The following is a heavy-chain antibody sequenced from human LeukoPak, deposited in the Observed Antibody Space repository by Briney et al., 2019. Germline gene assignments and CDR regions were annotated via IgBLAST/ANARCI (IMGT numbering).Heavy chain of an antibody. V-gene: IGHV3-48*02. CDR3: ARDFRRDGDSGNYCYGMDV. D-gene: IGHD4-17*01. J-gene: IGHJ6*02. Sequence: GGSLRLSCAASGFTFSSYSMNWVRQAPGKGLEWVSYISSSSSTIYYADSVKGRFTISRDNAKNSLYLQMNSLRDEDTAVYYCARDFRRDGDSGNYCYGMDVWGQGTTVTVSS. CDR2: ISSSSSTI. CDR1: GFTFSSYS.